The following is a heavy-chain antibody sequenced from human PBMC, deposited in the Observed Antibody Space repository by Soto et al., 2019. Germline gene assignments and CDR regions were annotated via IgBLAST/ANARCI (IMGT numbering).Heavy chain of an antibody. CDR1: GGSFSGYY. V-gene: IGHV4-34*01. CDR2: INHSGST. CDR3: ARGSVTYYYDSSGYYDTEYFQH. D-gene: IGHD3-22*01. J-gene: IGHJ1*01. Sequence: SETLSLTCAVYGGSFSGYYWSWIRQPPGKGLEWIGEINHSGSTNYNPSLKSRVTISVDTPKNQFSLKLSSVTAADTAVYYCARGSVTYYYDSSGYYDTEYFQHWGQGTLVTVSS.